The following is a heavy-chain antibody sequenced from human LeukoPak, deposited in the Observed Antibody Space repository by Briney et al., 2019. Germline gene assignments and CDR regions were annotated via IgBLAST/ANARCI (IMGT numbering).Heavy chain of an antibody. D-gene: IGHD3-10*01. Sequence: GASVKVSYKASGYTFTGYYMHWVRQAPGQGLEWMGWINPNSGGTNYAQKFQGRVTMTRDTSISTAYMELSRLRSDDTAVYYCARIPGVLLWFGEFDPWGQGTLVTVSS. CDR3: ARIPGVLLWFGEFDP. J-gene: IGHJ5*02. V-gene: IGHV1-2*02. CDR2: INPNSGGT. CDR1: GYTFTGYY.